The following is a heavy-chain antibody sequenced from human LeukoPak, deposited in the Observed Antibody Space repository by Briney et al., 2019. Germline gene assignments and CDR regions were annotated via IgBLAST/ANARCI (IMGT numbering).Heavy chain of an antibody. V-gene: IGHV4-39*07. CDR3: ARDGLGYGDYVTHIFDY. D-gene: IGHD4-17*01. Sequence: SETLSLTCTVSGGSISSSSYYWGWIRQPPGKGLEWIGSIYYSGSTYYNPSLKSRVTISVDTSKNQFSLKLSSVTAADTAVYYCARDGLGYGDYVTHIFDYWGQGTLVTVSS. J-gene: IGHJ4*02. CDR1: GGSISSSSYY. CDR2: IYYSGST.